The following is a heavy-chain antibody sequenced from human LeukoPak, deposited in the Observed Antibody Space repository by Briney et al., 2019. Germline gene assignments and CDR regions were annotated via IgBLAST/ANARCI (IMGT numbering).Heavy chain of an antibody. D-gene: IGHD1-1*01. Sequence: GGSLRLSCAASGFTVSSNYMSWVRQAPGKGLEWVSVIYSGGSTYYADSVKGRFTISRDNSKNTLYLQMNSLRAEDTAVYYCARDWKDYYYYGMDVWGQGTTVAVSS. CDR1: GFTVSSNY. J-gene: IGHJ6*02. CDR3: ARDWKDYYYYGMDV. CDR2: IYSGGST. V-gene: IGHV3-53*01.